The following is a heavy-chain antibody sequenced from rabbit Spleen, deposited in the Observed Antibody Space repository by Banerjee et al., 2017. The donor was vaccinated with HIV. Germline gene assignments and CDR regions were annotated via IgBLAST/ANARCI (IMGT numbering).Heavy chain of an antibody. D-gene: IGHD1-1*01. V-gene: IGHV1S45*01. CDR3: ARDLLGVIGWNFYL. CDR2: INAATAKP. CDR1: GFSFSNKAV. J-gene: IGHJ4*01. Sequence: QERLVESGGGLVKPEGSLKLSCTASGFSFSNKAVMCWVRQAPGKGLEWIACINAATAKPVYATWAKGRFTISRTSSTTVTLRMTSLTAADRATYFCARDLLGVIGWNFYLWGQGTLVTVS.